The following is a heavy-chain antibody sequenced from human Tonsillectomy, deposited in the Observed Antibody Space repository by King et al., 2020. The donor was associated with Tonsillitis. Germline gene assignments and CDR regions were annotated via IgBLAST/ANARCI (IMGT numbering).Heavy chain of an antibody. CDR3: AGGEEWPLTGKGYFDY. J-gene: IGHJ4*02. CDR1: GFTFSSYA. V-gene: IGHV3-30-3*01. Sequence: VQLVESGGGVVQPGRSLRLSCAASGFTFSSYAMHWVRQAPGKGLEWVAVIPYDGSNKYYADSGKGRFTISRDNSKNTLYLQMNSLRAEDTAVYYCAGGEEWPLTGKGYFDYWGQGTLVTVSS. CDR2: IPYDGSNK. D-gene: IGHD3-9*01.